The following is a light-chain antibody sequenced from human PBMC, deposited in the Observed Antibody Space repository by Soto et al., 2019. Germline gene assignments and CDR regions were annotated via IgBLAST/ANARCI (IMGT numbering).Light chain of an antibody. CDR2: AAS. V-gene: IGKV3-20*01. CDR3: QQYGSSHLT. Sequence: EIMLTQSPGTLSLSPGDRATLSCRASQSVAGSSLAWYQQKPAQAPRLLIYAASNRATGIPARFSGSGSGTDFSLIINGVEPEDFAVYVCQQYGSSHLTFGGGTKVDIK. J-gene: IGKJ4*01. CDR1: QSVAGSS.